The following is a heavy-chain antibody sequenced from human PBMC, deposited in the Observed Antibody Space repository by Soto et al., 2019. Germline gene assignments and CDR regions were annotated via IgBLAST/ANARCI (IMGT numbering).Heavy chain of an antibody. V-gene: IGHV1-18*04. J-gene: IGHJ5*02. Sequence: GASVKVSCKASGYTFTSYGISWVRQAPGQGLEWMGWISAYNGNTNYAQKLQGRVTMTTDTSTSTAYMELRSLRSDDTAVYYCARVLHSVRAVNSLTGRGWFDPWGQGTLVTVSS. CDR1: GYTFTSYG. D-gene: IGHD3-10*01. CDR3: ARVLHSVRAVNSLTGRGWFDP. CDR2: ISAYNGNT.